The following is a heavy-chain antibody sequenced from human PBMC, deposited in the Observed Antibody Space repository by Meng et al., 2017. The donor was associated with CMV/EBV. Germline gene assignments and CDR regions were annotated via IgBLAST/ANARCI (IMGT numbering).Heavy chain of an antibody. CDR1: GGTFSSYA. CDR2: ISPIFGTA. Sequence: SVKVSCKASGGTFSSYAISWVRQAPGQGLEWMGGISPIFGTANYAQKFQGRVTITTDESTSTADMELSSLGSEDAAVYYCAPGGGVRGVTEEYYYYGMDVWGQGTTVTVSS. D-gene: IGHD3-10*01. CDR3: APGGGVRGVTEEYYYYGMDV. J-gene: IGHJ6*02. V-gene: IGHV1-69*05.